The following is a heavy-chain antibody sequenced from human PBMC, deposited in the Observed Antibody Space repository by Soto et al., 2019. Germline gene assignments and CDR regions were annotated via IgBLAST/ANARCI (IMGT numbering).Heavy chain of an antibody. D-gene: IGHD3-22*01. J-gene: IGHJ1*01. Sequence: SETLSLTCTVSGGSISSGDYYWSWIRQPPGKGLEWIGYIYYSGSTYYNPSLKSRVTISVDTSKNQFSLKLSSVTAADTAVYYCARDPRGYETEYFQHWGQGTLVTVSS. CDR3: ARDPRGYETEYFQH. V-gene: IGHV4-30-4*01. CDR1: GGSISSGDYY. CDR2: IYYSGST.